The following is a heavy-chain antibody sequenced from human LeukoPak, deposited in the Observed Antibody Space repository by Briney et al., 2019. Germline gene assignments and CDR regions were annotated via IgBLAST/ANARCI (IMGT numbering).Heavy chain of an antibody. J-gene: IGHJ3*02. CDR2: ISAGGTT. CDR3: AKDDVELERWGAFDI. V-gene: IGHV3-23*01. D-gene: IGHD1-1*01. Sequence: PGGSLRLSCAASGFTFNTYALSWVRQAPGKGLECVSTISAGGTTYYADFVKGRFTISRDSSKNTLHLQMNSLRADDTAVYYCAKDDVELERWGAFDIWGQGTMVTVSS. CDR1: GFTFNTYA.